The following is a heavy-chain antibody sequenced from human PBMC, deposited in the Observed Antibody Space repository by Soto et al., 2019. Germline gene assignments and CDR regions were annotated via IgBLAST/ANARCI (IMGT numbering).Heavy chain of an antibody. J-gene: IGHJ4*02. CDR3: AGDFPGRDY. CDR1: GGSISSYY. V-gene: IGHV4-59*01. Sequence: SETLSLTCTVSGGSISSYYWSWIRQPPGKGLEWIAYIYHRGSTNYNPSLKSRVTISVDTSKNQFSLKLSSVTAADTAGDYCAGDFPGRDYWGQGTLVTVSS. CDR2: IYHRGST.